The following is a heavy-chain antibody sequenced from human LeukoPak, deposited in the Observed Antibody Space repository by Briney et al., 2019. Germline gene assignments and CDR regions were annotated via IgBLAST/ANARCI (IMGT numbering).Heavy chain of an antibody. J-gene: IGHJ4*02. CDR3: ARAESYYDSSGYFGYYFDY. D-gene: IGHD3-22*01. CDR2: IWDDGSNQ. V-gene: IGHV3-33*01. CDR1: GFVFSTYG. Sequence: PGGSLRLSCAASGFVFSTYGMHWVRQAPGKGLEWVAVIWDDGSNQYYVDSVRGRFTISRDNSKNTLYLQMNSLRAEDTAVYYCARAESYYDSSGYFGYYFDYWGQGTLVTVSS.